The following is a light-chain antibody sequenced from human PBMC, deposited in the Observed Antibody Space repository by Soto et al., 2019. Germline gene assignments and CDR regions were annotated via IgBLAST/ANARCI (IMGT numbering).Light chain of an antibody. CDR3: QQNIKGHLT. Sequence: EIVLTQSPATLSLSPGERATLSCRASQTVSSSLAWYQQKPGQAPRLIIYEVSNRATGIPARFSGSGSGADFTLTIGNLEDGEFELYYLQQNIKGHLTFGAGPKVDIK. CDR1: QTVSSS. J-gene: IGKJ4*01. CDR2: EVS. V-gene: IGKV3-11*01.